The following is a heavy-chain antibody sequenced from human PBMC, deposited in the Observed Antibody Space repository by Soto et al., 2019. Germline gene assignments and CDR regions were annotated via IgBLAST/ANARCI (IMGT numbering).Heavy chain of an antibody. CDR2: ISGSGGST. CDR3: AKPLLLWFGDQGAFDI. J-gene: IGHJ3*02. Sequence: GGSLRLSCAASGFTFSSYAMSWVHQAPGKGLEWVSAISGSGGSTYYADSVKGRFNISRDNSKNTLYLQMNSLGAEDTGVYYCAKPLLLWFGDQGAFDIWGQGTMVTVSS. V-gene: IGHV3-23*01. D-gene: IGHD3-10*01. CDR1: GFTFSSYA.